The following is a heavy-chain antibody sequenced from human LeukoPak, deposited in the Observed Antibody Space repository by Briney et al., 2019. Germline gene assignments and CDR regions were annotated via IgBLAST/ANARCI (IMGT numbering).Heavy chain of an antibody. CDR2: INHSGST. J-gene: IGHJ4*02. CDR1: GGSFSGYY. D-gene: IGHD3-22*01. Sequence: SETLSLTCAVYGGSFSGYYWSWIRQPPGKGLEWIGEINHSGSTNYNPSLKSRVTISVDTSKNQFSLKLSSVTAADTAVYYCARASGYPATEIDYWGQGTLVTVSS. V-gene: IGHV4-34*01. CDR3: ARASGYPATEIDY.